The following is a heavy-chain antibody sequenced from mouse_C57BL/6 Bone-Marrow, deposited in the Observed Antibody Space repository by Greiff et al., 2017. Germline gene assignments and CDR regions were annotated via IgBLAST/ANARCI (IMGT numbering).Heavy chain of an antibody. Sequence: VQLQQSVAELVRPGASVKLSCTASGFNIKNTDMHWVKQRPEQGLEWIGRIDPANGNTKYAPKFQGKATITADTSSNTAFLQLSSLTSEDTAIFYCSGSSYVFCAMDYWGQGTSVTVSS. J-gene: IGHJ4*01. V-gene: IGHV14-3*01. CDR1: GFNIKNTD. CDR2: IDPANGNT. D-gene: IGHD1-1*01. CDR3: SGSSYVFCAMDY.